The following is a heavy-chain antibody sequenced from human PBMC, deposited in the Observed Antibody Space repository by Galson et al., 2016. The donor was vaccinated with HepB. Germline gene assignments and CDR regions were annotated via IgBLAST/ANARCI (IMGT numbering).Heavy chain of an antibody. Sequence: SLRLSCAASGFTFSTYSMNWVRQAPGKGLEWVSYISSSSRTKYYADSVKGRFTISRDNAKNSLYLQMNSLRAEDTAVYYCARDGFRWSSSSRDFDYWGQGTLVTVSS. CDR2: ISSSSRTK. J-gene: IGHJ4*02. V-gene: IGHV3-48*04. D-gene: IGHD6-6*01. CDR1: GFTFSTYS. CDR3: ARDGFRWSSSSRDFDY.